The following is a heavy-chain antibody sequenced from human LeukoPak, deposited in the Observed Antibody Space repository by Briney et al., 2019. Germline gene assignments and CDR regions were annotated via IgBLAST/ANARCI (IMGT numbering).Heavy chain of an antibody. CDR3: ALFDYDSSGYYYEWDY. D-gene: IGHD3-22*01. J-gene: IGHJ4*02. CDR2: INHSGST. CDR1: GGSFSGYY. Sequence: SETLSLTRAVYGGSFSGYYWSWIRQPPGKGLEWIGEINHSGSTNYNPSLKSRVTISVDTSKNQFSLKLSSVTAADTAVYYCALFDYDSSGYYYEWDYWGQGTLVTVSS. V-gene: IGHV4-34*01.